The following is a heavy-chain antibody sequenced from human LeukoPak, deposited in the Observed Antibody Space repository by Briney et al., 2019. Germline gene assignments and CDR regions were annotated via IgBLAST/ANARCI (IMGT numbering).Heavy chain of an antibody. CDR1: GFTFSDLY. D-gene: IGHD1-26*01. J-gene: IGHJ3*02. V-gene: IGHV3-72*01. CDR3: VRTSGSYSGGAFDI. CDR2: IRNKANRYTT. Sequence: PGGSLRLSCAASGFTFSDLYMDWVRQAPGKGLEWVGRIRNKANRYTTEYAASVKGRFTFSRDDSKNSLYLQMNSLKTEDTAMYYCVRTSGSYSGGAFDIWGRGTMVTVSS.